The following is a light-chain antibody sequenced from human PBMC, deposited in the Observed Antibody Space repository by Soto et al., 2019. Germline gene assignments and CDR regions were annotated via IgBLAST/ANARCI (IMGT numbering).Light chain of an antibody. CDR2: GGS. Sequence: EVVMTQSPATLSASPGERVTLSCRASQNLGSSLAWYQQRPGQAPRLLLYGGSTRATGIPARFSGSGSGTEFTVTISSLQSEDFAVYYCQQRSNWPPEITFGQGTRLDIK. V-gene: IGKV3-15*01. CDR3: QQRSNWPPEIT. J-gene: IGKJ5*01. CDR1: QNLGSS.